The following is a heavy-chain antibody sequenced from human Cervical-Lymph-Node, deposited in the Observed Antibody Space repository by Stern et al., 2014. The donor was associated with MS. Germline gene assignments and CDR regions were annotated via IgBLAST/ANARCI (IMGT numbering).Heavy chain of an antibody. CDR3: ARGPHGIFDY. V-gene: IGHV4-61*01. J-gene: IGHJ4*02. CDR1: GGSVSSGSYY. Sequence: QVQLQESGPGLVKPSETLSLTCTVSGGSVSSGSYYWSWIRQPPGKGLEWIGYIYYSGSTNYNPSLKSRVTISVDTSKNQFSLKLSSVTAADTAVYYCARGPHGIFDYWGQGTLVTVSS. CDR2: IYYSGST.